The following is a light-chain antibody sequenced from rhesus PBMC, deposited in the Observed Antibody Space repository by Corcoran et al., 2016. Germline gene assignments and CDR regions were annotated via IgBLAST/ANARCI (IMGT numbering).Light chain of an antibody. CDR1: QGISSY. CDR3: QQRNSYPLT. V-gene: IGKV1-25*01. CDR2: KTS. J-gene: IGKJ4*01. Sequence: DIQMTQSPSSLSASVGDRVTITCRASQGISSYLAWYQQKPGKVPKLLINKTSTFQSGVPSRFSGSGSGTDCTLTISSLQPEDFATYYCQQRNSYPLTFGGGTTVEIK.